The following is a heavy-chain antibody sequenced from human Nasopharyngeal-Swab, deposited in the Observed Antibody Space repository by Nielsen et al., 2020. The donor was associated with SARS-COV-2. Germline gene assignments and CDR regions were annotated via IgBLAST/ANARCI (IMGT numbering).Heavy chain of an antibody. CDR1: GFTFTSSA. CDR3: AGGYCSGGSCYPPEGY. CDR2: IVVGSGNT. D-gene: IGHD2-15*01. Sequence: SVKVSCKASGFTFTSSAVQWVRQARGRRLEWIGWIVVGSGNTNYAQKFQERVTITRDMSTSTAYMELSSLRSEDTAVYYCAGGYCSGGSCYPPEGYWGQGTLVTVSS. J-gene: IGHJ4*02. V-gene: IGHV1-58*01.